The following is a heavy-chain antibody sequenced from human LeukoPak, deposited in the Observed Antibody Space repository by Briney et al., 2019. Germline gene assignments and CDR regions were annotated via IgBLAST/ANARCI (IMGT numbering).Heavy chain of an antibody. CDR2: IRGGGGSA. V-gene: IGHV3-23*01. CDR3: ARDPNGDYIGAFDM. D-gene: IGHD4-17*01. CDR1: GFTFSAYA. J-gene: IGHJ3*02. Sequence: GGSLRLSCTASGFTFSAYAMMWVRQAPGKGPEWVSAIRGGGGSAFYVDSVKGRFTISRDNSKYTLFLQKNSLRAEDTAVYYCARDPNGDYIGAFDMWGPGTMVTVSS.